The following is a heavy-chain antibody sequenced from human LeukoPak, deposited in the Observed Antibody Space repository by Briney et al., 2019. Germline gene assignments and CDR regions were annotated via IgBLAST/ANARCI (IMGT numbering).Heavy chain of an antibody. V-gene: IGHV3-30-3*01. J-gene: IGHJ4*02. Sequence: GGSLRLSCAASGFTFSSYAMHWVRQAPGKGLEGVAVISYDGSNKYYADSVKGRFTISRDNSKNTLYLQMNSLRAEDTAVYYCARVSGVVVPAAIPYYFDYWGQGTLVTVSS. CDR1: GFTFSSYA. CDR3: ARVSGVVVPAAIPYYFDY. D-gene: IGHD2-2*02. CDR2: ISYDGSNK.